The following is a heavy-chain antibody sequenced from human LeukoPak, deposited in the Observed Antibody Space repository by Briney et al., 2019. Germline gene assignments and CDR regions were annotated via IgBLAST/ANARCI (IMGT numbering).Heavy chain of an antibody. V-gene: IGHV3-9*01. CDR1: GFTFDDYA. CDR2: ISWNSGSI. J-gene: IGHJ3*02. Sequence: GGSLRLSCAASGFTFDDYAMHWVRQAPGKGLEWVSGISWNSGSIGYADSVKGRFTISRDNAKNSLYLQMNSLRAEDTALYYCAKKRGRYCSGGSCYSLGAFDIWGQGTMVTVSS. D-gene: IGHD2-15*01. CDR3: AKKRGRYCSGGSCYSLGAFDI.